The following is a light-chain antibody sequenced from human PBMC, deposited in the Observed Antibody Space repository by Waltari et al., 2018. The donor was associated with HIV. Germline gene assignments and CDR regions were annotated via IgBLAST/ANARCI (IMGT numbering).Light chain of an antibody. CDR2: DAS. Sequence: EVVLTQSPPTLSLSPGERATLSCRASQSVDRYLAWYQQKPGQAPRLLIYDASNRATGIPARFSGSGSGTDFTLTISSLEPEDFAIYYCQQRGTWPLLGGGTKVEIK. J-gene: IGKJ4*01. CDR1: QSVDRY. V-gene: IGKV3-11*01. CDR3: QQRGTWPL.